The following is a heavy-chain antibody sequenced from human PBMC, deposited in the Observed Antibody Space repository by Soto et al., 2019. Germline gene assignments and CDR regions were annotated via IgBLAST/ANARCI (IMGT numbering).Heavy chain of an antibody. CDR2: ISGSGGHT. V-gene: IGHV3-23*01. Sequence: EVQQLESGGGLVQPGGSLRHSCAASGFTFSSYAMSWVRQAPGKGLEWVSAISGSGGHTYYADSVKGRFTISRDNSKNTVYLQMNSLRAEDTTVYYCAKDQGFDGSGYYCWYFDLWGRGTLVTVSS. D-gene: IGHD3-22*01. CDR1: GFTFSSYA. CDR3: AKDQGFDGSGYYCWYFDL. J-gene: IGHJ2*01.